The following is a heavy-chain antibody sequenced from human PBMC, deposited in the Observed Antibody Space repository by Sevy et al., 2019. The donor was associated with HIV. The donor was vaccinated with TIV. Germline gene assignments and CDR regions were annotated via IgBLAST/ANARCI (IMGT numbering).Heavy chain of an antibody. J-gene: IGHJ6*02. Sequence: GGSLRLSCAASGFTFSTYGMHWVRQAPGKGLEWVAVIWFDGSNTYYADSVKGRFTISRDIAKNTLHLQMNSLRAEDTALYYCARGSCIGGSCHTGYHGMDVWGQGTTVTVSS. CDR1: GFTFSTYG. CDR3: ARGSCIGGSCHTGYHGMDV. V-gene: IGHV3-33*01. CDR2: IWFDGSNT. D-gene: IGHD2-15*01.